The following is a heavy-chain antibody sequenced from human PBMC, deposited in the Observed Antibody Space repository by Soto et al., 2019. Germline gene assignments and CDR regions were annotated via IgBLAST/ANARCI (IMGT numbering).Heavy chain of an antibody. V-gene: IGHV4-39*01. CDR3: ARLGYYYDNSGAYYFDY. CDR2: IYYSGST. D-gene: IGHD3-22*01. Sequence: QLQLQESGPGLVKPSETLSLTCTVSGASISSSRYYWGWIRQPPGKGLEWIGTIYYSGSTYYNPSLKSRVTISVDTSKNQFSLKLSSVTAADTAVYYCARLGYYYDNSGAYYFDYWGQGTLVTVSS. J-gene: IGHJ4*02. CDR1: GASISSSRYY.